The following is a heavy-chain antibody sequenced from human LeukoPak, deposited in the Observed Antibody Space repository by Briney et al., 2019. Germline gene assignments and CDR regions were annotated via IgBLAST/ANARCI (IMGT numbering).Heavy chain of an antibody. V-gene: IGHV5-51*01. J-gene: IGHJ4*02. Sequence: GESLKISCQGSGYPFTTYWIAWVRQMPGKGLEWMEVIYPADSDTRYSPSFQGQVTISADKSISTAYLQWSSLQASDTAIYYCVRKGASTWYLDFWGQGTLVTVSS. D-gene: IGHD2-2*01. CDR1: GYPFTTYW. CDR3: VRKGASTWYLDF. CDR2: IYPADSDT.